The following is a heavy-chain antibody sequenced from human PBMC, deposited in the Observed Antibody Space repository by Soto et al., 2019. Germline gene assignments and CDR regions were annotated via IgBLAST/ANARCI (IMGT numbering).Heavy chain of an antibody. Sequence: VGSLRLSCAASGFTFSSYAMSWVRQAPGKGLEWVSTISGSGGDTYYADSVKGRFPISRDNSKNTLYLQMNSLRAEDTAIYYCAKRGGLAVAGYYFDYWGQGTLVTVSS. CDR1: GFTFSSYA. D-gene: IGHD6-19*01. CDR3: AKRGGLAVAGYYFDY. V-gene: IGHV3-23*01. CDR2: ISGSGGDT. J-gene: IGHJ4*02.